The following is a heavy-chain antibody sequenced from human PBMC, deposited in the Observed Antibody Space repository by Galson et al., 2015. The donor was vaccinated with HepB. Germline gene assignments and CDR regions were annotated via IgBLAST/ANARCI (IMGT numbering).Heavy chain of an antibody. Sequence: SLRLSCAASGFTFSGSAMHWVRQASGKGLEWVGRIRSKANSYATAYAASVKGRFTISRDDSKNTAYLQMNSLKTEDTAVYYCTRLPVYYDSSGYYYYYGMDVWGQGTTVTVSS. CDR1: GFTFSGSA. J-gene: IGHJ6*02. V-gene: IGHV3-73*01. CDR2: IRSKANSYAT. D-gene: IGHD3-22*01. CDR3: TRLPVYYDSSGYYYYYGMDV.